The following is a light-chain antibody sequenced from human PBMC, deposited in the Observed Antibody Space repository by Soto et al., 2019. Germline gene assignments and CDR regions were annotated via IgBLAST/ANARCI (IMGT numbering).Light chain of an antibody. Sequence: QSALTQAASVSGSPGQSITIYCTGTSSDVGGYNYVSWYQQHPGKAPKLMIYDVSNRPSGVSNRFSGSKSGNTASLTISGLQAEDEADYYCSSYTSSNTLIFGGGTKVTVL. J-gene: IGLJ2*01. CDR1: SSDVGGYNY. V-gene: IGLV2-14*01. CDR3: SSYTSSNTLI. CDR2: DVS.